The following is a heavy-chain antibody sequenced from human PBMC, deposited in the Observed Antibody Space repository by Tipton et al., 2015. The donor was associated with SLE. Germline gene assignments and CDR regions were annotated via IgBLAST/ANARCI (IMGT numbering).Heavy chain of an antibody. J-gene: IGHJ4*02. CDR2: INHSGST. Sequence: TLSLTCAVYGGSFSGYYWSWIRQPPGKGLEWIGEINHSGSTNYNPPLKSRVTISVDTSKNQFSLKLSSVTAADTAVYYCARAGITMVQGVIWGQGTLVTVSS. D-gene: IGHD3-10*01. V-gene: IGHV4-34*01. CDR3: ARAGITMVQGVI. CDR1: GGSFSGYY.